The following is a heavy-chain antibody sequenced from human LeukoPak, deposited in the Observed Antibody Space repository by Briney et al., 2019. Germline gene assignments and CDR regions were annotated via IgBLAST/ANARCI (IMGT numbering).Heavy chain of an antibody. J-gene: IGHJ4*02. Sequence: GGSLRLSCAASGFTFSSYSMNWVRQAPGKGLEWVSSISSSSSYIYYADSVKGRFTISRDNAKNSLYMQMNRLRAEDTAVYYXXXATWIQLWLLDYWGQGTLVTVSS. CDR3: XXATWIQLWLLDY. CDR2: ISSSSSYI. V-gene: IGHV3-21*01. D-gene: IGHD5-18*01. CDR1: GFTFSSYS.